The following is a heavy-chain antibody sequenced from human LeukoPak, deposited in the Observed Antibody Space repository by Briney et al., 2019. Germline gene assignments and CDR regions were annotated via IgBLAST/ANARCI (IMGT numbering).Heavy chain of an antibody. CDR3: ARDLTTMVRGVMIGPPYSIDV. J-gene: IGHJ6*02. V-gene: IGHV1-2*02. CDR2: INPNRGTT. D-gene: IGHD3-10*01. CDR1: GYTLSDYY. Sequence: GASVKVSCKASGYTLSDYYVHWVRQAPGQGLEWMGWINPNRGTTNYAQKFQGRVTMTRDTSISTAYMELSRLRSDDTAVFYCARDLTTMVRGVMIGPPYSIDVWGQGTTVTVSS.